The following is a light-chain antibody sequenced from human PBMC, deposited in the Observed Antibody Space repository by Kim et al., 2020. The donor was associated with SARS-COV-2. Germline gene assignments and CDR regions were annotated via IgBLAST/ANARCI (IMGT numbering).Light chain of an antibody. CDR1: SLRSYY. V-gene: IGLV3-19*01. CDR2: GKN. CDR3: NSRDSSGNHMEV. Sequence: LGQAVRITCQGDSLRSYYASWYQQKPRQAPVLVIYGKNNLPSGIPDRFSGSSSGNTASLTITGAQAEDEADYYCNSRDSSGNHMEVFGGGTQLTVL. J-gene: IGLJ3*02.